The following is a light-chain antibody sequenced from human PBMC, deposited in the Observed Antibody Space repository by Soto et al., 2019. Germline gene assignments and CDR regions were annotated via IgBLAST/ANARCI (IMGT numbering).Light chain of an antibody. CDR2: DAS. Sequence: EIVMTQSPATRSVSPGERSTLSCMASQSVSSNVACYQQKPGQAPRLLFYDASNRATGIPARFSGSGSGTDFNLTISSLQPEDYATYYCQQSYSSRTFGQGTKVDIK. V-gene: IGKV3D-15*01. CDR1: QSVSSN. J-gene: IGKJ1*01. CDR3: QQSYSSRT.